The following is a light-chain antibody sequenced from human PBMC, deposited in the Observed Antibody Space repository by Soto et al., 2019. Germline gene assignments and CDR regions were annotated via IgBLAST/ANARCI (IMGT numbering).Light chain of an antibody. Sequence: EVVLTQSQATLSLSPVESANLXYRASEGVSSYLAWYQQRPGQAPRLLMYDVSNRATGIPARFSGSGSGTDFTLTISSLEPEDFAVYYCQQYSNWPRTFGQGTKVDIK. CDR2: DVS. V-gene: IGKV3-11*01. CDR1: EGVSSY. CDR3: QQYSNWPRT. J-gene: IGKJ1*01.